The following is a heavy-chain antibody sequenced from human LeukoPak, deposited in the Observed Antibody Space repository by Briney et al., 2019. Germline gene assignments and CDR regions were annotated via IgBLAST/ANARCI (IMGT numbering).Heavy chain of an antibody. CDR2: ISSSGSTI. J-gene: IGHJ4*02. CDR1: GFTFSDYY. CDR3: AKDQNYRWAIVVVPAAINLGLFDY. D-gene: IGHD2-2*02. V-gene: IGHV3-11*01. Sequence: GGSLRLSCAASGFTFSDYYMSWIRQAPGKGLEWGSYISSSGSTIYYADSVKGRFTISRDNAKNSLYLQMNSLRAEDTAVYYCAKDQNYRWAIVVVPAAINLGLFDYWGQGTLVTVSS.